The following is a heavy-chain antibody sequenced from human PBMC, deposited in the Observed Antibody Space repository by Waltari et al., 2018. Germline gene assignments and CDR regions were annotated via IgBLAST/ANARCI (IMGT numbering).Heavy chain of an antibody. J-gene: IGHJ4*02. V-gene: IGHV3-66*02. CDR3: ASGGWWAAGIGY. Sequence: EVQLVESGGGLVQPGGSLRLSCAASGCTVSSNYMSWVRQAPGKGLEWVSVIYSGGSTYYADSVKGRFTISRDNSKNTLYLQMNSLRAEDTDVYYCASGGWWAAGIGYWGQGTLVTVSS. CDR1: GCTVSSNY. CDR2: IYSGGST. D-gene: IGHD6-13*01.